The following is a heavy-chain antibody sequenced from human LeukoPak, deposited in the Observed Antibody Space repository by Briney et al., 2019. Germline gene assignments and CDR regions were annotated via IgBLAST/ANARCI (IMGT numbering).Heavy chain of an antibody. D-gene: IGHD3-3*01. CDR3: ARGGYDLWSGYYMGFDY. CDR1: GYTFTSYG. Sequence: EASVKVSCKASGYTFTSYGISWVRQAPGQGLEWMGWISAYNGNTNYAQKLQGRVTMTTDTSTSTAYMELRSLRSDDTAVYYCARGGYDLWSGYYMGFDYWGQGTLVTVSS. J-gene: IGHJ4*02. V-gene: IGHV1-18*01. CDR2: ISAYNGNT.